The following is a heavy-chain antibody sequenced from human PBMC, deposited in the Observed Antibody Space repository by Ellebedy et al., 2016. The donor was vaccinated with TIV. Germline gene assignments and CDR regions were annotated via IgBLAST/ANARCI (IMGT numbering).Heavy chain of an antibody. J-gene: IGHJ6*02. CDR1: GDSVSSNSAA. CDR2: TYYRSKRYN. CDR3: ARDRENCTNGVCYDGFDGMDV. Sequence: SQTLSLTCXISGDSVSSNSAAWNWIRQSPSRGLEWLGRTYYRSKRYNDYAVSVTSRITINPDTSKNQFSLQLNSVTPEDTAVYYCARDRENCTNGVCYDGFDGMDVWGQGTTVTVSS. D-gene: IGHD2-8*01. V-gene: IGHV6-1*01.